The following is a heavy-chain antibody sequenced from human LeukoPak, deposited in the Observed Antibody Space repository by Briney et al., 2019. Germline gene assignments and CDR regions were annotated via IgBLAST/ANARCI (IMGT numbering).Heavy chain of an antibody. D-gene: IGHD6-13*01. Sequence: GGSLRLSCAASGFTFSSYAMSWVRQAPGKGLEWVSANSGSGGSTYYADSVKGRFTISRDNSKNTLYLQMNSLRAEDTAVYYCAKDLSMGSSWYPLGYWGQGTLVTVSS. CDR3: AKDLSMGSSWYPLGY. CDR1: GFTFSSYA. J-gene: IGHJ4*02. V-gene: IGHV3-23*01. CDR2: NSGSGGST.